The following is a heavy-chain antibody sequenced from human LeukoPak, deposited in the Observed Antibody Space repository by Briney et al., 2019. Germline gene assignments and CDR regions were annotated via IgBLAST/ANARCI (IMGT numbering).Heavy chain of an antibody. CDR3: AAEGGGGTFDI. V-gene: IGHV1-58*02. CDR1: GFTFTSSA. D-gene: IGHD4-23*01. CDR2: ILVGSGNT. J-gene: IGHJ3*02. Sequence: GGSVRVSCKASGFTFTSSAMQWVRQARGQRLEWIGWILVGSGNTNYAQTLQERVTITRDMSTCTAYMELSSLRSEDTAVYYCAAEGGGGTFDIWGQGTMVTVSS.